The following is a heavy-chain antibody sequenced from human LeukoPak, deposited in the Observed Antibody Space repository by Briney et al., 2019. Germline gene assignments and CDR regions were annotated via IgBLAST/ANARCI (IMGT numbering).Heavy chain of an antibody. Sequence: PGGSLRLSCAASGFTFSSYNMNWVRQAPGKGLEWVSSISSSSSYKYYAASVKGRFTISRDNAKNSLYLQMNSLRAEDTAVYYCARCSPPYYDILAGYYRLAYFQHWGQGTLVTVSS. CDR2: ISSSSSYK. CDR1: GFTFSSYN. CDR3: ARCSPPYYDILAGYYRLAYFQH. D-gene: IGHD3-9*01. J-gene: IGHJ1*01. V-gene: IGHV3-21*01.